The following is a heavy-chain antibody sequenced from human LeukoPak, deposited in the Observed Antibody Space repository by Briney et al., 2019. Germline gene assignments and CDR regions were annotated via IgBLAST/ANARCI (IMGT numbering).Heavy chain of an antibody. CDR3: ARATRAAANAFDI. D-gene: IGHD6-13*01. CDR2: IYYSRST. CDR1: GGSFSGYY. Sequence: SETLSLTCAVYGGSFSGYYWSWIRQPPGKGLEWIGYIYYSRSTNYNPSLKSQVTISVDTSKNQFSLKLSSVTAADTAVYYCARATRAAANAFDIWGQGTIVTVSS. J-gene: IGHJ3*02. V-gene: IGHV4-59*01.